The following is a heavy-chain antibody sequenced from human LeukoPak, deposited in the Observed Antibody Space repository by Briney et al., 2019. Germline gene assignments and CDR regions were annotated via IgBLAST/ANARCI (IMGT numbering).Heavy chain of an antibody. CDR2: MSYDGTNE. J-gene: IGHJ4*02. CDR3: ARVSGLNNFDA. Sequence: PGGSLRLSCAAPGFTFNSYDMSWVRQAPGKGLEWVAVMSYDGTNEYYADSLKGRFTISRDNSKNSLYLQMNSLRLEDTAVYFCARVSGLNNFDAWGQGNLVIISS. CDR1: GFTFNSYD. V-gene: IGHV3-30*03. D-gene: IGHD2-8*01.